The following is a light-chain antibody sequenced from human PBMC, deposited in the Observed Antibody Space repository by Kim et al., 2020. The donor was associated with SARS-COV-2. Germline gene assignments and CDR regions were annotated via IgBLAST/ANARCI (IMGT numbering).Light chain of an antibody. CDR1: SGNSSYA. J-gene: IGLJ2*01. Sequence: GASVKLTCTLGSGNSSYAIAWHQQQPEKGPRYLMKLSSDGRHSKGDGNPDRFSGASSGAERYLTISSRQSEDEADYYCQTWGTGNQIGGGTQLTVL. V-gene: IGLV4-69*01. CDR2: LSSDGRH. CDR3: QTWGTGNQ.